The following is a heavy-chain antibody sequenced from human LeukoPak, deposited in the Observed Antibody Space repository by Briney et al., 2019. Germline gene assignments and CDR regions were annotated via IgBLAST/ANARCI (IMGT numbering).Heavy chain of an antibody. CDR2: ISDTGDST. V-gene: IGHV3-23*01. J-gene: IGHJ4*02. CDR1: GFTFSRCG. CDR3: ATGAYCDH. Sequence: PGGSLRLSCAASGFTFSRCGMTWVRQAPGKGLEWVSTISDTGDSTYYADSVKGRFTISRDNSENTLYLQMNGLRAEDTAIYFCATGAYCDHWGQGTLVTVSS.